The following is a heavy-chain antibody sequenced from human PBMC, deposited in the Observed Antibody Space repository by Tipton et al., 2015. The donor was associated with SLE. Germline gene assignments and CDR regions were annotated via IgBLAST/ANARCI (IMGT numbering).Heavy chain of an antibody. D-gene: IGHD3-3*01. CDR1: GGSISSHY. CDR3: ARDGLTIFGVVSAFDI. CDR2: SYYSGST. J-gene: IGHJ3*02. V-gene: IGHV4-59*11. Sequence: TLSLTCTVSGGSISSHYWSWIRQPPGKGPEWIGYSYYSGSTNYNPSLKSRVTISVDTSKNQFSLKVSSVTAADTAVYYCARDGLTIFGVVSAFDIWGQGTMVTVSS.